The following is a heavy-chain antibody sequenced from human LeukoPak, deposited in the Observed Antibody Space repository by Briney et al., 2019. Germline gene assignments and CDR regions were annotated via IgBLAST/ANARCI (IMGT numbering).Heavy chain of an antibody. CDR3: ARDSASLEYYYDSSGYRRPRY. CDR1: GFTFSSYA. D-gene: IGHD3-22*01. CDR2: ISGSGGST. J-gene: IGHJ4*02. V-gene: IGHV3-23*01. Sequence: GGSLRLSCAASGFTFSSYAMSWVRQAPGKGLEWVSGISGSGGSTYYADSVKGRFTISRDNSKNTLYLQMNSLRAEDTAVYYCARDSASLEYYYDSSGYRRPRYWGQGTLVTVSS.